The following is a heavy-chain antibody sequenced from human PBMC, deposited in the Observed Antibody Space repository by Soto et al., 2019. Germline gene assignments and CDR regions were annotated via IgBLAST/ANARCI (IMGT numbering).Heavy chain of an antibody. Sequence: EVQLVDSGGGLVQPGGSLRLSCAASEFTFRSYWMHWVRQSPGKGLVWVSRISGDGSSTTYADSVRGRFTISRDNAKNTVYLQMDSLRAADTAVYYCARSLPGTYGAFDVWGQGTMVTVSS. CDR2: ISGDGSST. CDR1: EFTFRSYW. J-gene: IGHJ3*01. V-gene: IGHV3-74*01. D-gene: IGHD1-7*01. CDR3: ARSLPGTYGAFDV.